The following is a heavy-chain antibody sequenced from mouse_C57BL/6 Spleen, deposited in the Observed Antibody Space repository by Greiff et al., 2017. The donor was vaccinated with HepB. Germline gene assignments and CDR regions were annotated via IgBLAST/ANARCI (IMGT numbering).Heavy chain of an antibody. CDR3: ARCGERYAMDY. CDR1: GYAFSSYW. J-gene: IGHJ4*01. Sequence: QVQLQQSGAELVKPGASVKISCKASGYAFSSYWMNWVKQRPGKGLEWIGQLYPGDGDTNYNGKFKGKATLTADKSSSTAYMQLSSLTSEDSAVYFCARCGERYAMDYWGQGTSVTGSS. CDR2: LYPGDGDT. V-gene: IGHV1-80*01.